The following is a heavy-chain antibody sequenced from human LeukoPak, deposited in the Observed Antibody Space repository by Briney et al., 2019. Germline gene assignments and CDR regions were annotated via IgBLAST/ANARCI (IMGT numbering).Heavy chain of an antibody. CDR2: IWYDGSNK. J-gene: IGHJ3*02. V-gene: IGHV3-33*01. CDR3: MGSPDAFDI. D-gene: IGHD3-10*01. CDR1: GFTFSSYG. Sequence: GGSLRLSCAASGFTFSSYGMHWVRQAPGKGLEWVAVIWYDGSNKYYADSVKGRFTISRDNSKNTLYLQMNSLRAEDTAVYYCMGSPDAFDIRGQGTMVTVSS.